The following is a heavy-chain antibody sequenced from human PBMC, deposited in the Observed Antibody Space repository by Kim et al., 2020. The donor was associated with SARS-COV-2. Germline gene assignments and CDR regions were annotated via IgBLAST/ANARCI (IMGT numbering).Heavy chain of an antibody. CDR3: ARPFVVVPAAKVFVAFDI. V-gene: IGHV5-51*01. Sequence: GESLKISCKGSGYSFTSYWIGWVRQMPGKGLEWMGIIYPGDSDTRYSPSFQGQVTISADKSISTAYLQWSSLKASDTAMYYCARPFVVVPAAKVFVAFDIWGQGTMVTVSS. CDR1: GYSFTSYW. J-gene: IGHJ3*02. D-gene: IGHD2-2*01. CDR2: IYPGDSDT.